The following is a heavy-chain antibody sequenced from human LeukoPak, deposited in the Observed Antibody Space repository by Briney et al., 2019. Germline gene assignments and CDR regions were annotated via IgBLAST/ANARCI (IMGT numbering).Heavy chain of an antibody. Sequence: PSETLSLTCTVSGGSISSYYWSWIRQPPGKGLEWIGYIYYSGSTNYNPSLKSRVTISVDTSNNQFSLKLSPVTAADTAVYYCARDSNYPYYFDYWGQGTVVTVSS. D-gene: IGHD4/OR15-4a*01. CDR1: GGSISSYY. CDR3: ARDSNYPYYFDY. J-gene: IGHJ4*02. V-gene: IGHV4-59*01. CDR2: IYYSGST.